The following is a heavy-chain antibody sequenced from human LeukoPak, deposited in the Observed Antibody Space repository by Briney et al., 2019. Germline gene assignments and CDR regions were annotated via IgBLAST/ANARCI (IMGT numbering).Heavy chain of an antibody. CDR2: IIPIFGTA. V-gene: IGHV1-69*13. D-gene: IGHD3-16*02. CDR1: GGTFSSYA. Sequence: ASVKVSCKASGGTFSSYAISWVRQAPGQGLEWMGGIIPIFGTANYAQKFQGRVTITADESTSTAYMELSSLRSEDTAVYYCARTIMITFGGVIGNFDYWGQGTLVTVSS. CDR3: ARTIMITFGGVIGNFDY. J-gene: IGHJ4*02.